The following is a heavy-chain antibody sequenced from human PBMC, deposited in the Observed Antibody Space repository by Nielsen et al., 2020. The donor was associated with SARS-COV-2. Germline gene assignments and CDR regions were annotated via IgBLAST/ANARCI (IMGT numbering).Heavy chain of an antibody. CDR1: GFTFSSYE. D-gene: IGHD3-22*01. Sequence: GGSLRLSCAASGFTFSSYEMNWVRQAPGKGLEWVSYISSSGSTIYYADSVKGRFTISRDNAKNSLYLQMNSLRDEDTAVYYCARDHYYDSSGLLDYWGQGTLVTVSS. CDR3: ARDHYYDSSGLLDY. J-gene: IGHJ4*02. V-gene: IGHV3-48*03. CDR2: ISSSGSTI.